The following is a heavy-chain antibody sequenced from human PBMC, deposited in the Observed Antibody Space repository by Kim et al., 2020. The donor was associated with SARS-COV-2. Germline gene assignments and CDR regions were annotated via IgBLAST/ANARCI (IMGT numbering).Heavy chain of an antibody. CDR3: ARGYGDYGY. Sequence: RRNTNYADSVKGRFTISRDTAKNSLYLEMNSLRADATAVYYCARGYGDYGYWGQGTLVTVSS. D-gene: IGHD4-17*01. CDR2: RRNT. J-gene: IGHJ4*02. V-gene: IGHV3-11*05.